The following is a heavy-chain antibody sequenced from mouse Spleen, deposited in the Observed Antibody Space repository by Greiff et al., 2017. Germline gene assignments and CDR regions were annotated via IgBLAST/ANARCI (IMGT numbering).Heavy chain of an antibody. V-gene: IGHV1S135*01. Sequence: VQLKQSGPELVKPGASVKVSCKASGYAFTSYNMYWVKQSPGKRLEWIGYIYPYNGGTSYNQKFKGKATLTVDKSSSTAYMHLNSLTSEDSAVYYCASSLSTLSPWFAYWGQGTLVTVSA. CDR3: ASSLSTLSPWFAY. J-gene: IGHJ3*01. CDR2: IYPYNGGT. CDR1: GYAFTSYN. D-gene: IGHD6-5*01.